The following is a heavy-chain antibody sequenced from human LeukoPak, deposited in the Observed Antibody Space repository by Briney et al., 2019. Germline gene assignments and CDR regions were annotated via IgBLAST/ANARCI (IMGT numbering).Heavy chain of an antibody. Sequence: KSGGSLRLSCAASGFTFSSYSMNWVRQAPGKGLEWVSSISSSSSYILYADSVKGRFTISRDNAKNSLYLQMNRLRVEDTAVYYCARETGDYGDYAFDYWGQGTLVTVSS. CDR2: ISSSSSYI. CDR1: GFTFSSYS. D-gene: IGHD4-17*01. J-gene: IGHJ4*02. CDR3: ARETGDYGDYAFDY. V-gene: IGHV3-21*01.